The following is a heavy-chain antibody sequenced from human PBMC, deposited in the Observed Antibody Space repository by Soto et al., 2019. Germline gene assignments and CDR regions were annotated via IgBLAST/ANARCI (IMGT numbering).Heavy chain of an antibody. D-gene: IGHD6-13*01. CDR1: GGSFSGYY. V-gene: IGHV4-34*01. CDR2: INHSGST. CDR3: ARGSSWYVAFDI. Sequence: SETLSLTCAVYGGSFSGYYWSWIRQPPGKGLEWIGEINHSGSTNYNPSLKSRVTISVDTSKNQFSLKLSSVTAADTAVYYCARGSSWYVAFDIWGQGTMVTVS. J-gene: IGHJ3*02.